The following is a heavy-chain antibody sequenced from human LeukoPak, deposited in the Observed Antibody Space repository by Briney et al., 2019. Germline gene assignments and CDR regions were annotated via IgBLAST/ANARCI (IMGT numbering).Heavy chain of an antibody. D-gene: IGHD3-22*01. Sequence: ASVKVSCKASGYTFTSYGISWVRQAPGQGLEWMGWISAFNGNTNYAQKLQGRVTMTTDTSTSTAYMELRSLRSDDTAVYYCASNIDYYDSTPVAFDIWGQGTMVTVSS. CDR2: ISAFNGNT. J-gene: IGHJ3*02. CDR1: GYTFTSYG. CDR3: ASNIDYYDSTPVAFDI. V-gene: IGHV1-18*01.